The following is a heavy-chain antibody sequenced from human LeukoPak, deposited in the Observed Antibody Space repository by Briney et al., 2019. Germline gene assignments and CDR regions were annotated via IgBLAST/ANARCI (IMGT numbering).Heavy chain of an antibody. J-gene: IGHJ3*02. Sequence: QPGGSLRLSCAASGFAFSSYWMHWVRQAPAKGLVWVSRINSDGSSTSYADSVKGRFTISRDNAKNTLYLQMNSLRAEDTAVYYCARPSTIDAFDIWGQGTMVTVSS. D-gene: IGHD3-3*01. V-gene: IGHV3-74*01. CDR1: GFAFSSYW. CDR3: ARPSTIDAFDI. CDR2: INSDGSST.